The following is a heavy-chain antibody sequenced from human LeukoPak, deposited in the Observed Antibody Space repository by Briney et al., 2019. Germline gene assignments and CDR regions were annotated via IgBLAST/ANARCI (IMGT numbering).Heavy chain of an antibody. CDR1: GYTFTSYY. CDR3: AREATVNTSFDY. J-gene: IGHJ4*02. Sequence: ASVKVSCKASGYTFTSYYMHWVRQGPGQGLEWMGIINPSGGSTSYAHKFQGRVTMTRDTATSTVYMELSRLRSEATAVYYCAREATVNTSFDYWGQGTLVTVSS. V-gene: IGHV1-46*01. D-gene: IGHD4-17*01. CDR2: INPSGGST.